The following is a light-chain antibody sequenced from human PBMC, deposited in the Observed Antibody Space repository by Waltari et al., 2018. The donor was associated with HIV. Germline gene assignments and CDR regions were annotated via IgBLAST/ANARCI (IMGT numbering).Light chain of an antibody. CDR2: DND. Sequence: QSVLTQPPSVSAAPGQKVTISCSGSNSNIGNNYVSWYQQVPKTAPKLLICDNDKRPSGIPDRSSGSKSGTSATLDITGLQSGDEADYYCGTWDSSLSAYVFGTGTKVTVL. CDR1: NSNIGNNY. CDR3: GTWDSSLSAYV. J-gene: IGLJ1*01. V-gene: IGLV1-51*01.